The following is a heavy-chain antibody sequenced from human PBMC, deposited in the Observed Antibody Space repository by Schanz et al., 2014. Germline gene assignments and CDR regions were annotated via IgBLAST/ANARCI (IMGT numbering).Heavy chain of an antibody. CDR1: GFTFSSYS. CDR2: IGNGGVTI. CDR3: ARGGSGSHYRLDY. J-gene: IGHJ4*02. Sequence: EVQLVESGGGLIQPGGSLRLSCTASGFTFSSYSMNWVRQPPGRGLEWVSYIGNGGVTIYYADSMKGRFTVSRDNAENALYRQMNSLRAEDTGLYFCARGGSGSHYRLDYWGQGTLVTVSS. D-gene: IGHD1-26*01. V-gene: IGHV3-48*01.